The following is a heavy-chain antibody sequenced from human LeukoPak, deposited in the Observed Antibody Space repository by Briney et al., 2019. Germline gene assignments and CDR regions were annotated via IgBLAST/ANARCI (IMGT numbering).Heavy chain of an antibody. CDR1: GFTFSTYA. CDR3: AKGTMDGGQYYYDSS. V-gene: IGHV3-23*01. D-gene: IGHD3-22*01. Sequence: GGSLRLSCAASGFTFSTYAMSWVRQAPRKGLEWVSAISNSGGGTYYADSVKGRFTISRDNSKNTVYLQMNSLRAGDTAVYYCAKGTMDGGQYYYDSSGGQGTLVTVSS. CDR2: ISNSGGGT. J-gene: IGHJ4*02.